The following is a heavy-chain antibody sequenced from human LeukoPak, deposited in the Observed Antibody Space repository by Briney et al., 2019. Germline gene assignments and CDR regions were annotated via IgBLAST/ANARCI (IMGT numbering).Heavy chain of an antibody. Sequence: PSETLSLTCTVPGGSISSSSYYWGSIRQPPGKGLEWIGSIYYSGSIYYNPSLKSRVTISVDTSKNQCSLKLSSVTAADTAVYYCARDNGIAAAGTPYWGQGTLVTVSS. CDR3: ARDNGIAAAGTPY. V-gene: IGHV4-39*07. D-gene: IGHD6-13*01. CDR2: IYYSGSI. J-gene: IGHJ4*02. CDR1: GGSISSSSYY.